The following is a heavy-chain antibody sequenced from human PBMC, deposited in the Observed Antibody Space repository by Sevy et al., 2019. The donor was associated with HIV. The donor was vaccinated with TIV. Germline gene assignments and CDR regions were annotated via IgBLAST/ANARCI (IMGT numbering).Heavy chain of an antibody. J-gene: IGHJ3*02. CDR2: IGTAGDT. CDR3: ARRSPSGAFDI. D-gene: IGHD1-26*01. Sequence: GGSLRLSCAASGFTLSSYDMHWVRQATGKGLEWVSAIGTAGDTYYPGSVKGRFTISRENAKNSLYLQMNSLRAGDTAVYYCARRSPSGAFDIWGQGPMVTVSS. V-gene: IGHV3-13*01. CDR1: GFTLSSYD.